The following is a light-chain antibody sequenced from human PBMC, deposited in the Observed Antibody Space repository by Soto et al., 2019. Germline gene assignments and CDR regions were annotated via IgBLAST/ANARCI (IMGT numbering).Light chain of an antibody. CDR1: SGSIATNY. V-gene: IGLV6-57*04. J-gene: IGLJ1*01. Sequence: NFMLTQPHSVSESPGKTVTISCTRSSGSIATNYVQWYQQRPGSAPTTVIYEDKLRPSGVPDRFSGSIDSSSNSASLTISGLKTEDEADYYCQSYHSGNYAFGTGNKLTVL. CDR2: EDK. CDR3: QSYHSGNYA.